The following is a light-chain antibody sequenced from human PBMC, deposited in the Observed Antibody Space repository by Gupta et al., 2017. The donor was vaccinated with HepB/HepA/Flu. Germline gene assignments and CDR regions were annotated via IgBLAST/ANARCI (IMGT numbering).Light chain of an antibody. J-gene: IGKJ2*01. Sequence: DVVLTQSPLSLPVTLGQPASISCPSSRSLVSTDGNTYFDWFHQGPGHSPRRLIYKGSKRDSGVPDRFSGSGSGTDFTLKISRGEAEDLGVYYCMLEKWWPLTFGQGTKLEIK. CDR1: RSLVSTDGNTY. V-gene: IGKV2-30*01. CDR2: KGS. CDR3: MLEKWWPLT.